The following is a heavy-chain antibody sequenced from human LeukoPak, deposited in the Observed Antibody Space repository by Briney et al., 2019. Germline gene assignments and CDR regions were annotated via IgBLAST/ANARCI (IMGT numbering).Heavy chain of an antibody. CDR3: AKTSTAAPFDY. J-gene: IGHJ4*02. Sequence: GGSLRLSCAASGITFTTYAMSWVRQAPGKGLEWVSLISGGGGSTYYADSVKGRFTISRDNSKNTLYLQMNSLRAEDTAVYYCAKTSTAAPFDYWGQGTLVTVSS. CDR2: ISGGGGST. CDR1: GITFTTYA. V-gene: IGHV3-23*01.